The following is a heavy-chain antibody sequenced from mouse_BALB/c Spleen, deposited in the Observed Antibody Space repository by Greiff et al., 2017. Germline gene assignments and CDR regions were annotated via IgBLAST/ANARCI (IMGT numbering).Heavy chain of an antibody. Sequence: QVQLQQPGAELVKPGASVKLSCKASGYTFTSYWMHWVKQRPGQGLEWIGEIDPSDSYTNYNQKFKGKATLTVDKSSSTAYMQLSSLTSEDSAVYYCARNGDYGNYAWFAYWGQGTLVTVSA. CDR2: IDPSDSYT. V-gene: IGHV1-69*02. J-gene: IGHJ3*01. D-gene: IGHD2-1*01. CDR3: ARNGDYGNYAWFAY. CDR1: GYTFTSYW.